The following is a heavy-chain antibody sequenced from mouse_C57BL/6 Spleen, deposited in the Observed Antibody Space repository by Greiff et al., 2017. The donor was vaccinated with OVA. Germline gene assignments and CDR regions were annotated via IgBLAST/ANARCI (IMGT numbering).Heavy chain of an antibody. CDR2: FYPGSGSI. CDR3: ARHVYDYDGEAYYYAMDY. J-gene: IGHJ4*01. D-gene: IGHD2-4*01. Sequence: VQRVESGAELVKPGASVKLSCKASGYTFTEYTIHWVKQRSGQGLEWIGWFYPGSGSIKYNEKFKDKATLTADKSSSTVYMELSRLTSEDSAVYFCARHVYDYDGEAYYYAMDYWGQGTSVTVSS. CDR1: GYTFTEYT. V-gene: IGHV1-62-2*01.